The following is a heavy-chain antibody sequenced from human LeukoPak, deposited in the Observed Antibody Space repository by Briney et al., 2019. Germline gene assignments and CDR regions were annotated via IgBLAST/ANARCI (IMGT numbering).Heavy chain of an antibody. D-gene: IGHD3-3*01. V-gene: IGHV4-59*08. Sequence: PSETLSLTCTVSGGSISSYYWSWIRQPPGKGLEWMGYIYYSGSTNYNPSLKSRVTISVDTSKNQFPLKLSSVTAADTAVYYCARLTNDFWSGYFDYWGQGTLVTVSS. J-gene: IGHJ4*02. CDR2: IYYSGST. CDR1: GGSISSYY. CDR3: ARLTNDFWSGYFDY.